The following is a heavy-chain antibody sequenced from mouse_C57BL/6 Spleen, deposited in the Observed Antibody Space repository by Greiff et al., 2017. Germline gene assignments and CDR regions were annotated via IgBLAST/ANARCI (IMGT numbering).Heavy chain of an antibody. CDR2: IDPENGDT. D-gene: IGHD5-5*01. CDR1: GFNIKDDY. CDR3: TRYYLYYAMDY. V-gene: IGHV14-4*01. J-gene: IGHJ4*01. Sequence: VQLKESGAELVRPGASVKLSCTASGFNIKDDYMHWVKQRPEQGLEWIGWIDPENGDTEYASKFQGKATITADTSSNTAYLQLSSLTSEDTAVYYCTRYYLYYAMDYWGQGTSVTVSS.